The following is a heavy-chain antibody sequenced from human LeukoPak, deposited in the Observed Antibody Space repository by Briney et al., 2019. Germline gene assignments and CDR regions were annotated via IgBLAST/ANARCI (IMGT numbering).Heavy chain of an antibody. CDR1: GFTFSNYA. Sequence: PGGSLRLSCAASGFTFSNYAMSWVRQAPGKGLDWVSGIILCTSDTYYADSVKGRFTISRDNSRTTLYLQMNSLRAEDTAVYYCAKRLLYSYGPGFDYWGQGTLVTVSS. CDR2: IILCTSDT. D-gene: IGHD5-18*01. CDR3: AKRLLYSYGPGFDY. J-gene: IGHJ4*02. V-gene: IGHV3-23*01.